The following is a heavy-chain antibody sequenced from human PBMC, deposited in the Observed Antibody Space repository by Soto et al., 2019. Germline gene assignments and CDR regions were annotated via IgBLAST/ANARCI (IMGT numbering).Heavy chain of an antibody. CDR1: GYTFTSYA. CDR3: ARVYYDYDY. V-gene: IGHV1-3*01. CDR2: INAGNGNT. J-gene: IGHJ4*02. D-gene: IGHD3-22*01. Sequence: QVQLVQSGAEVKKPGASVKVSCKASGYTFTSYAMHWVRQAPGQRLEWMGWINAGNGNTKYSQKFQGRVTITRDTSASTAHMELSSLRSEDTAVYYCARVYYDYDYWGQGTLVTVSS.